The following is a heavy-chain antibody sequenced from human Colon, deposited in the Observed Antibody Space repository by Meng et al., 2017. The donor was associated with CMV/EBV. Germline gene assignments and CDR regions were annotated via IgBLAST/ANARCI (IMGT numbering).Heavy chain of an antibody. Sequence: GGSLRLSCAASGFTFDDYAMHWVRQAPGKGLEWVSGISWNSGSIGYADSVKGRFTISRDNAKNSLYLQMNSLRAEDTALYYCAKGYWSGGSCYFDYWGQGTLVTVSS. J-gene: IGHJ4*02. CDR1: GFTFDDYA. CDR3: AKGYWSGGSCYFDY. D-gene: IGHD2-15*01. V-gene: IGHV3-9*01. CDR2: ISWNSGSI.